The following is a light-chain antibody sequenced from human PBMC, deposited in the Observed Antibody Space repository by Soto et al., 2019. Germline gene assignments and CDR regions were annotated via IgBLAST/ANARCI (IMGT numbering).Light chain of an antibody. V-gene: IGKV3-15*01. J-gene: IGKJ4*01. CDR1: QSVGSN. Sequence: ELLLTQSPATLSMSPGERATLSCRASQSVGSNLAWYQQQPGQAPRLLVYGASTRATEIPARFSCSGSGTEFTLTISSLQSEDFAVYYCQQYNDWPLTFGGGTKVEIK. CDR2: GAS. CDR3: QQYNDWPLT.